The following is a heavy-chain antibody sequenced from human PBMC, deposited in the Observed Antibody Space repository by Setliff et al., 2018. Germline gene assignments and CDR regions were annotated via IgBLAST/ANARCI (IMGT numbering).Heavy chain of an antibody. D-gene: IGHD3-10*01. CDR1: GYTFTSYG. CDR3: AIDGSGSYLYYYYGMDV. Sequence: GASVKVSCKASGYTFTSYGFSWVRQAPGQGLEWMGWISVYNGKTKYAQKFQGRVTITRDTSASTAYMELSSLRSEDTAVYYCAIDGSGSYLYYYYGMDVWGQGTTVTVSS. J-gene: IGHJ6*02. CDR2: ISVYNGKT. V-gene: IGHV1-18*01.